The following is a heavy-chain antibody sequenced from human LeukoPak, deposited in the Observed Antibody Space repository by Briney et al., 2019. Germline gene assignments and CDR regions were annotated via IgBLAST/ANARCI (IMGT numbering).Heavy chain of an antibody. Sequence: PGGSLRLSCAASGFTFSSYSTNWVRQAPGKGLEWVSSISSSSSYIYYADSVKGRFTISRDNAKNSLYLQMNSLRAEDTAVYYCARVRVNGDSSGSTGYWGQGTLVTVSS. J-gene: IGHJ4*02. D-gene: IGHD3-22*01. CDR2: ISSSSSYI. V-gene: IGHV3-21*01. CDR3: ARVRVNGDSSGSTGY. CDR1: GFTFSSYS.